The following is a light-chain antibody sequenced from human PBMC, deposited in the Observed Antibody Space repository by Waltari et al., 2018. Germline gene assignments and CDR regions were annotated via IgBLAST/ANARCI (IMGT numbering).Light chain of an antibody. J-gene: IGKJ2*01. Sequence: DIQMTQSPSSLSAYVGDRVTIPCQARQDISKWLNWYQHKPGKAPKLLIYDASNLQTGVPSRFSGSGSGTAFTFTITGLQPEDVATYYCQQYDSLPYIFGQGTKLEIK. CDR2: DAS. CDR3: QQYDSLPYI. V-gene: IGKV1-33*01. CDR1: QDISKW.